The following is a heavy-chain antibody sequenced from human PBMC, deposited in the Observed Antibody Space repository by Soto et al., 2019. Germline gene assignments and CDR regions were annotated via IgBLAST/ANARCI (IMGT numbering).Heavy chain of an antibody. V-gene: IGHV3-30*03. CDR3: GRDGSNSPHRLYYFDY. D-gene: IGHD2-21*01. CDR1: GFTFSSYG. J-gene: IGHJ4*02. CDR2: ISYDGSNK. Sequence: GGSLRLSCAASGFTFSSYGMHWVRQAPGKGLEWVAVISYDGSNKYYADSVKGRFTISRDNSKNTLYLQMNSLRAEDTAVYYCGRDGSNSPHRLYYFDYWGKGPLVTV.